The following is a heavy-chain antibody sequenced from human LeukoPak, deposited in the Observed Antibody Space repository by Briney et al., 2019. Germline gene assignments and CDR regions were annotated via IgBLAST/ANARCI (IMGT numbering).Heavy chain of an antibody. CDR2: ISGGGDTT. CDR3: ARLVTGHGFDI. CDR1: GFPFSDFA. J-gene: IGHJ3*02. V-gene: IGHV3-23*01. Sequence: QPGGSLRLSCAASGFPFSDFAMSWVRQAPGKGLEWVSAISGGGDTTYYADSVRGRFTISRDNSKNTLYLQMNSLRAEDTAVYFCARLVTGHGFDIWGQGTMVTISS. D-gene: IGHD3-9*01.